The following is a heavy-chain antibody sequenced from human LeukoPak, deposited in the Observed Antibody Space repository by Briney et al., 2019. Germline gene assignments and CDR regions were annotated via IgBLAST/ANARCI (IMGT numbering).Heavy chain of an antibody. J-gene: IGHJ4*02. CDR3: ARDLTTSRLGYYGSGSYF. D-gene: IGHD3-10*01. CDR2: ISSSSSYI. Sequence: GGSLRLSCAASGFTVSSNYMSWVRQAPGKGLEWVSSISSSSSYIYYADSVKGRFTISRDNAKNSLYLQMNSLRAEDTAVYYCARDLTTSRLGYYGSGSYFWGQGTLVTVSS. CDR1: GFTVSSNY. V-gene: IGHV3-21*01.